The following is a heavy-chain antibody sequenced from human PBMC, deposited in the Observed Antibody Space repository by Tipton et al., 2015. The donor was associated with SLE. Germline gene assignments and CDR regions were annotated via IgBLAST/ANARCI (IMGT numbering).Heavy chain of an antibody. J-gene: IGHJ4*02. Sequence: SLRLSCVVSGFTLQNYNMHWIRQPLGKGLEWVSLISWDSRTTYYGGSVNGRFTVSRDDGKNSLYLQMKSLRTEDSGFYYCARGQGAGSPTPFDQCGQRTLVTVSS. CDR3: ARGQGAGSPTPFDQ. V-gene: IGHV3-43*01. CDR1: GFTLQNYN. D-gene: IGHD1-14*01. CDR2: ISWDSRTT.